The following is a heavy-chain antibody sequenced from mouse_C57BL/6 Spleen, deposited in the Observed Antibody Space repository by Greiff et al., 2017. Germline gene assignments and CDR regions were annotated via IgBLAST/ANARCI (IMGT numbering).Heavy chain of an antibody. CDR2: IDPSDSYT. Sequence: QVQLKQPGAELVKPGASVKLSCKASGYTFTSYWMQWVKQRPGQGLAWIGEIDPSDSYTNYNQKFKGKATLTVDTSSSTAYMHLSSLTSEDSAVYYCARRYRYYAMDYWGQGTSVTVSS. CDR3: ARRYRYYAMDY. V-gene: IGHV1-50*01. D-gene: IGHD1-1*01. CDR1: GYTFTSYW. J-gene: IGHJ4*01.